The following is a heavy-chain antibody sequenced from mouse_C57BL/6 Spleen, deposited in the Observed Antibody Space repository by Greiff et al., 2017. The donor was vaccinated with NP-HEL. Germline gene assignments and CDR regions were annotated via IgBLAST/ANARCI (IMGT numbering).Heavy chain of an antibody. CDR3: ARDGQDSSGSDWYFDV. CDR1: GFTFSDYY. D-gene: IGHD3-2*02. J-gene: IGHJ1*03. V-gene: IGHV5-16*01. CDR2: INYDGSST. Sequence: EVKVVESEGGLVQPGSSMKLSCTASGFTFSDYYMAWVRQVPEQGLEWVANINYDGSSTYYLDSLKSRFIISRDNAKNILYLQMSSLKSEDTATYYCARDGQDSSGSDWYFDVWGTGTTVTVSS.